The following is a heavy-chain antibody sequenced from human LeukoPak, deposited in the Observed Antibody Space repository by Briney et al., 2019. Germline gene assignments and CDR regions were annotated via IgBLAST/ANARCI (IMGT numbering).Heavy chain of an antibody. CDR1: GGSISSYY. J-gene: IGHJ3*02. CDR3: ARTNQISETAFDI. CDR2: IYYSGST. D-gene: IGHD1-14*01. V-gene: IGHV4-59*01. Sequence: PSETLSLTCTVSGGSISSYYWSWIRQPPGKGLEWIGYIYYSGSTNYNPSLRSRVTISVDTSKNQFSLKLSSVTAADTAVYYCARTNQISETAFDIWGPGSVVIVTS.